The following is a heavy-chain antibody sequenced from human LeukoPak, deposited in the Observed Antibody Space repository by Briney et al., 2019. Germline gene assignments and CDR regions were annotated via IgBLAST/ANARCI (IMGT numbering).Heavy chain of an antibody. D-gene: IGHD3-10*01. V-gene: IGHV3-64*01. Sequence: PGGSLRLSCAASGFTFSSYAMHWVRQAPGKGLEYVSAISSNGGSTYYANSVKGRFTISRDNSKNTLYLQMGSLRAEDMAVYYCARRHGSESYGDWGQGTLVTVSS. CDR1: GFTFSSYA. CDR2: ISSNGGST. J-gene: IGHJ4*02. CDR3: ARRHGSESYGD.